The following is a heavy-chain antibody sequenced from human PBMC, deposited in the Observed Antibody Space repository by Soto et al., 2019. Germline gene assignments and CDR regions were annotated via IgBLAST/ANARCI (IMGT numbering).Heavy chain of an antibody. Sequence: LSLTCTVSGAPITINYWSWFWQAPGKGLEWIGYIYYSGGTTYTPSLKSRVTMSADASKAQFSLKLISVTAADAAAYYFVSDARGCYDRWGSGSMVSVAS. CDR3: VSDARGCYDR. CDR1: GAPITINY. J-gene: IGHJ6*01. V-gene: IGHV4-59*01. CDR2: IYYSGGT. D-gene: IGHD6-19*01.